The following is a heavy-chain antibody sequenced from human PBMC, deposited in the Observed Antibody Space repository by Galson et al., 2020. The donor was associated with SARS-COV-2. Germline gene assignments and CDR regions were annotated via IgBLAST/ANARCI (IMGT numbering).Heavy chain of an antibody. CDR2: ISNAGSNK. J-gene: IGHJ6*02. CDR1: GFTFSTFG. CDR3: AKDRGYSYGHPMDV. D-gene: IGHD5-18*01. V-gene: IGHV3-30*18. Sequence: GGSLRLSCAASGFTFSTFGMHWVRQAPGRGMEWVALISNAGSNKYYADSVMGRFTISRDNSKNTLYLQMNSLRAEDTAVYYCAKDRGYSYGHPMDVWGQGTTVTVSS.